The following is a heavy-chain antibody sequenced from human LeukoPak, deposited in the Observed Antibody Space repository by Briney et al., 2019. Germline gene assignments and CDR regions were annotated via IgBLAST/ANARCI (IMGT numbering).Heavy chain of an antibody. CDR1: GFTFSDCY. D-gene: IGHD3-22*01. V-gene: IGHV3-11*01. CDR2: ISSSGSTI. J-gene: IGHJ4*02. CDR3: ARELHRDYYDTSGYFDY. Sequence: GGSLRLSCAASGFTFSDCYMSWIRQAPGKGLEWVSYISSSGSTIYYADSVKGRFTISRDNAKNSLYLQMNSLRAEDTAVYYCARELHRDYYDTSGYFDYWGQGTLVTVSS.